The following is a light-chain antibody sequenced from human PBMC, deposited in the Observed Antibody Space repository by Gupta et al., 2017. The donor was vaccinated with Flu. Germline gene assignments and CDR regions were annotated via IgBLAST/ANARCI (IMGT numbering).Light chain of an antibody. Sequence: QSALPQPRSVSGSPGQSVTISCTGTSSDVGGYNYVSWYQQHPGKAPKFMIYDVTQRPSGVPDRFSGSKSGNTASLTISGLQAEDEADYYCCSFAGGYVIFGGGTKLTVL. J-gene: IGLJ2*01. CDR2: DVT. V-gene: IGLV2-11*01. CDR1: SSDVGGYNY. CDR3: CSFAGGYVI.